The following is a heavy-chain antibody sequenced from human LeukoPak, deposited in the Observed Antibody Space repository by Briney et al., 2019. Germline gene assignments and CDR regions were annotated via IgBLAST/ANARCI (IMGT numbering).Heavy chain of an antibody. V-gene: IGHV4-59*01. D-gene: IGHD2-15*01. J-gene: IGHJ5*02. CDR2: IYYTGTT. Sequence: SETLSLTCTVSGGSISTYFWTWIRQFPGKGLEWIGYIYYTGTTSYNPSLKSRVTISVDTSKNQFSLSLSSVTAADTAVYYCARYHQPSGPNWLDRWGQGALVTVSS. CDR1: GGSISTYF. CDR3: ARYHQPSGPNWLDR.